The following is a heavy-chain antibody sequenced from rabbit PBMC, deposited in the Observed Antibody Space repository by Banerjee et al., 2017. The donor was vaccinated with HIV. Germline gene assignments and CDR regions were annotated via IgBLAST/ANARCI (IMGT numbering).Heavy chain of an antibody. CDR2: IGGGSSGIT. D-gene: IGHD6-1*01. J-gene: IGHJ4*01. CDR1: GFDFSSYY. Sequence: LVQPGGSLTLSCKASGFDFSSYYMSWVRQAPGKGLEWIGCIGGGSSGITYYASWAKGRFTISKTSSTTVTLQMTSLTAADTATYFCARHETGYGPGFNSWGPGTLVTVS. CDR3: ARHETGYGPGFNS. V-gene: IGHV1S40*01.